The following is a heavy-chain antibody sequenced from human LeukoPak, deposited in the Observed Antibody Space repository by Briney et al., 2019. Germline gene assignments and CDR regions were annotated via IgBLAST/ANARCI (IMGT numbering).Heavy chain of an antibody. J-gene: IGHJ4*02. CDR3: ARGRVPAADWGY. V-gene: IGHV4-39*07. CDR2: IYYSGST. Sequence: SETLSLTCTVSGGSISSSSYYWGWIRQPPGKGLEWIGSIYYSGSTYYNPSLKSRVTISVDTSKNQFSLKLSSVTAADTAVYYCARGRVPAADWGYWGQGTLVTVSS. D-gene: IGHD2-2*01. CDR1: GGSISSSSYY.